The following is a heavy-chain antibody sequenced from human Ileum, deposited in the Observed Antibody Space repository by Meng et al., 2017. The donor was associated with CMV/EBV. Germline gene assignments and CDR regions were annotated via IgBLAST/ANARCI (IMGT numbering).Heavy chain of an antibody. CDR2: ISYDGSNK. CDR1: GFTFSNDV. V-gene: IGHV3-30*03. J-gene: IGHJ4*02. Sequence: SCAASGFTFSNDVIHWVRQAPGKGLEWVALISYDGSNKYYADSVKGRFTISRDNSKNTLYLQMNSLRVEDAAVYYCVGGPTVTTYFDYWGQGTLVTVSS. CDR3: VGGPTVTTYFDY. D-gene: IGHD4-11*01.